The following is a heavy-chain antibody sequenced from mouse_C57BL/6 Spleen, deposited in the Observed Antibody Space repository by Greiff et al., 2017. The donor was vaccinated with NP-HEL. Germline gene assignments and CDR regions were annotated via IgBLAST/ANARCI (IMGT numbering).Heavy chain of an antibody. CDR1: GYTFTSYW. V-gene: IGHV1-55*01. J-gene: IGHJ2*01. CDR2: IYPGSGST. CDR3: ARRGYYGSSYFDY. D-gene: IGHD1-1*01. Sequence: VQLQQPGAELVKPGASVKMSCKASGYTFTSYWITWVKQRPGQGLEWIGDIYPGSGSTNYNEKFKSKATLTVDTSSSTAYMQLSSLTSEDAAVYYCARRGYYGSSYFDYWGQGTTLTVSS.